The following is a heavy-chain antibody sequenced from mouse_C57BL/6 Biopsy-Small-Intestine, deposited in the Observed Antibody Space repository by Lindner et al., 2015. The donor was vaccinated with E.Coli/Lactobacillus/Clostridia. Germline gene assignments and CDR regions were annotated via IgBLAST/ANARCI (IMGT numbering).Heavy chain of an antibody. CDR2: IYPGDGDT. D-gene: IGHD2-3*01. CDR1: GYAFSSYW. J-gene: IGHJ3*01. Sequence: VQLQESGAELVKPGASVKISCKASGYAFSSYWMNWVKQRPGKGLEWIGQIYPGDGDTNYNGKFKGKATLTADKSSSTAYMQLSSLTSEDSAVYFCAREDGYYGAWFAYWGQGTLVTVSA. CDR3: AREDGYYGAWFAY. V-gene: IGHV1-80*01.